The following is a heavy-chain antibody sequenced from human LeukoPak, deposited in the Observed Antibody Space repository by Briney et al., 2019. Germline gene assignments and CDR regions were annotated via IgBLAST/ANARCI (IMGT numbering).Heavy chain of an antibody. Sequence: GGSLRLSCAASGFTFSSYAMSWVRQAPGKGLEWVSAISGSGGSTYYADFVKGRFTISRDNSKNTLHLQMNTLTTEDTAVYYCAKRRLEDSGTYGGGFDFWGQGTMVTVSS. CDR1: GFTFSSYA. V-gene: IGHV3-23*01. D-gene: IGHD4-23*01. CDR3: AKRRLEDSGTYGGGFDF. CDR2: ISGSGGST. J-gene: IGHJ3*01.